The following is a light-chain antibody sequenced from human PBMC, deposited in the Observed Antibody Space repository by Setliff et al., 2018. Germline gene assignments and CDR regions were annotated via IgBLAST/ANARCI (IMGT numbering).Light chain of an antibody. Sequence: QSALTQPPSASGTPGQGVTISCSGSSSNIGSNTVNWYQQLPGTAPKLLIYRNNQRPSGVPDRFSGSKSGTSASLAISGLQSEDEADYYCAAWDDSLNGLYVFGTGTKVTVL. J-gene: IGLJ1*01. CDR2: RNN. CDR1: SSNIGSNT. CDR3: AAWDDSLNGLYV. V-gene: IGLV1-44*01.